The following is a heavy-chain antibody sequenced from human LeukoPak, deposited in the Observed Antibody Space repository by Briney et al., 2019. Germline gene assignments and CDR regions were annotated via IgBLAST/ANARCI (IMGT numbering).Heavy chain of an antibody. J-gene: IGHJ4*02. CDR2: IYRDDTT. CDR3: ATAAYDSGSYIVNHDY. CDR1: GFTVSTNY. Sequence: PGGSLRLSCAASGFTVSTNYMSWVRQAPGKGLEWVSVIYRDDTTYYADSVKGRFTISRDNSKNTLYLQMSSLRAEDTAVYYCATAAYDSGSYIVNHDYWGQGTLVNVSS. D-gene: IGHD3-22*01. V-gene: IGHV3-53*01.